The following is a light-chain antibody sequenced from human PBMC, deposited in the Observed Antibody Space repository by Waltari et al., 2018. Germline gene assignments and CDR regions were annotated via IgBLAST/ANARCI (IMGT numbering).Light chain of an antibody. CDR3: PQYSSRRT. CDR1: QSILYNSNEKNY. CDR2: WAS. Sequence: IELPQPPASLAVSLVQRATINCKSSQSILYNSNEKNYLAWDQQNPGQPPKLLIFWASTRESGLPDRFSDNGSGTEFTHTISSLQDEDGAFYYCPQYSSRRTFGQGTKVEI. J-gene: IGKJ1*01. V-gene: IGKV4-1*01.